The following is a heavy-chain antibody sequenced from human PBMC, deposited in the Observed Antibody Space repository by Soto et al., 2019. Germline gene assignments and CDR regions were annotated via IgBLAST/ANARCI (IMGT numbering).Heavy chain of an antibody. CDR1: GYNFDTYW. Sequence: PGESLKISCKGPGYNFDTYWINWVRQTPGKGLEWMGRIDPIDSKTKYSPSLEGHITISVDKSISTTYLQWSSLKASDTAIYYCARRIAAAGGYYYYAFDVWGQGTAVTVSS. J-gene: IGHJ6*02. D-gene: IGHD6-13*01. CDR2: IDPIDSKT. V-gene: IGHV5-10-1*01. CDR3: ARRIAAAGGYYYYAFDV.